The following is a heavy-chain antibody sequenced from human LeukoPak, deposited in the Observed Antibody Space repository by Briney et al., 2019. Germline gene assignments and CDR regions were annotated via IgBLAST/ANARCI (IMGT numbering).Heavy chain of an antibody. CDR3: AMDSQAHRCWFDP. CDR2: IIPILGIA. V-gene: IGHV1-69*04. D-gene: IGHD2-2*03. CDR1: VGTFSSYA. J-gene: IGHJ5*02. Sequence: ASVKVSCKASVGTFSSYAISWVRQAPGQGLEWMGRIIPILGIANYAQKFQGRVTITADKSTSTAYMELSSLRSEDTAVYYCAMDSQAHRCWFDPWGQGTLVTVSS.